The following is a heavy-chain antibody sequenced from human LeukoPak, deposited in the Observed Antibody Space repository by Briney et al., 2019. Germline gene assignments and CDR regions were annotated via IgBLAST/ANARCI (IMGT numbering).Heavy chain of an antibody. CDR1: GFTFSSYA. CDR3: ANARGPTVPYSIDY. J-gene: IGHJ4*02. D-gene: IGHD4-17*01. V-gene: IGHV3-23*01. CDR2: ISISGGNT. Sequence: GGSLRLSCAASGFTFSSYAMNWVRQAPGKGLEWVSAISISGGNTYYADSVKGRFTISRDNSKNTLYLQMNSLRAEDTAEYYCANARGPTVPYSIDYWGKGTLVPVSS.